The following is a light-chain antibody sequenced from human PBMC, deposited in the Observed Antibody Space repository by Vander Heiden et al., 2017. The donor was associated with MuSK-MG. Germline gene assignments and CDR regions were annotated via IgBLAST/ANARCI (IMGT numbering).Light chain of an antibody. CDR3: QQYYSTPPT. CDR1: QSVLYSPSNKNY. Sequence: DIVMTQSPDSLAVSLGERATINCKSSQSVLYSPSNKNYLAWYQQKPGQPPKLLIYWASTRESGVPDRFSGSGSGTDFTLTISSLRAEDVAVYYCQQYYSTPPTFGGGTKVEIK. CDR2: WAS. J-gene: IGKJ4*01. V-gene: IGKV4-1*01.